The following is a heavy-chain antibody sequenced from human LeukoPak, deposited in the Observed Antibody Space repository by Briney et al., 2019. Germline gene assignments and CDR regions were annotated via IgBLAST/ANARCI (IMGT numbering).Heavy chain of an antibody. Sequence: GGSLRLSCAASGFTFSNYGMHWVRQAPGKGLEWVSAISGSGGSTYYADSVKGRFTISRDNSKNTLYLQMNSLRAEDTAVYYCAKDGASSGWWGNDAFDIWGQGTMVTVSS. CDR2: ISGSGGST. D-gene: IGHD6-19*01. CDR1: GFTFSNYG. V-gene: IGHV3-23*01. CDR3: AKDGASSGWWGNDAFDI. J-gene: IGHJ3*02.